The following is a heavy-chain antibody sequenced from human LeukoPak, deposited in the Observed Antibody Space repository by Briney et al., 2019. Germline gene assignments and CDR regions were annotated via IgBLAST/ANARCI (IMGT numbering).Heavy chain of an antibody. D-gene: IGHD6-13*01. V-gene: IGHV4-34*01. Sequence: SETLSLTCAVYGGSFSGYYWSWIRQPPGKGLEWIGEINHSGSTNYNPSLKSRVTISVDTSKNQFSLKLSSVTAADTAVYYCARVTYSSSWYLKYYYYCYMDVWGKGTTVTISS. J-gene: IGHJ6*03. CDR3: ARVTYSSSWYLKYYYYCYMDV. CDR2: INHSGST. CDR1: GGSFSGYY.